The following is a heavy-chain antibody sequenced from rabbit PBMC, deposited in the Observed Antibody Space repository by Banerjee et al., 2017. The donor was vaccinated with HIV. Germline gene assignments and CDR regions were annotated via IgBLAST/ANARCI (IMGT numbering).Heavy chain of an antibody. V-gene: IGHV1S40*01. CDR2: INTGSSGST. Sequence: QQLVESGGGLVKPGASLTLTCKASGFSFSSGYYMCWVRQAPGKGLEWIGCINTGSSGSTYYATWAKGRFTISKTSSTTVTLQMTSLTAADTATYFCAKNYGTGSYDLWGPGTLVTVS. CDR1: GFSFSSGYY. D-gene: IGHD7-1*01. J-gene: IGHJ4*01. CDR3: AKNYGTGSYDL.